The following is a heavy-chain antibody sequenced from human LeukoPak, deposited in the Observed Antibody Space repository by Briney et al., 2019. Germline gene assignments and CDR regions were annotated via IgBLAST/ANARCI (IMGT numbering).Heavy chain of an antibody. Sequence: GGSLRPSCAASGFTFSSYSMNWVRQAPGKGLEWVSSISSSSSYIYYADSVKGRFTISRDNAKNSLYLQMNSLRAEDTAVYYCARSGYWNYDFWSGYSIRYFDYWGQGTLVTVSS. CDR2: ISSSSSYI. V-gene: IGHV3-21*01. CDR1: GFTFSSYS. J-gene: IGHJ4*02. D-gene: IGHD3-3*01. CDR3: ARSGYWNYDFWSGYSIRYFDY.